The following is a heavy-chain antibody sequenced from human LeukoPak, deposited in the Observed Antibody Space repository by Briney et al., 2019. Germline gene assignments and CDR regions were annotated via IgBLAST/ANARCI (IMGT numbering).Heavy chain of an antibody. D-gene: IGHD2-2*01. CDR1: GGTFSGYA. Sequence: GASVKVSCKASGGTFSGYAISWVRQAPGQGLEWMGGIIPIFGTANYAQKFQGRVTITADESTSTAYMELSSLRSEDTAVYYCARGGYCSSTSCPNYYYGMDVWGQGTTVTVSS. V-gene: IGHV1-69*01. CDR3: ARGGYCSSTSCPNYYYGMDV. J-gene: IGHJ6*02. CDR2: IIPIFGTA.